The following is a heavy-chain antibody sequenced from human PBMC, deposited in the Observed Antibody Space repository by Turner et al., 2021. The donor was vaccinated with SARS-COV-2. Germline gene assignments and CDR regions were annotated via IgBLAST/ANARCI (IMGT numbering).Heavy chain of an antibody. V-gene: IGHV2-5*02. Sequence: QITLKESGPTLVKPTQTLTLTCPFAGFSLSTSGVGVGLIRQPPGKALGWLALIYWDDDKRYSPSLKSRLTITKETTKNQVVLTMTNMDPVDTATYYCAHKVVVAIFDYWGQGTLVTVSS. CDR1: GFSLSTSGVG. J-gene: IGHJ4*02. D-gene: IGHD2-15*01. CDR3: AHKVVVAIFDY. CDR2: IYWDDDK.